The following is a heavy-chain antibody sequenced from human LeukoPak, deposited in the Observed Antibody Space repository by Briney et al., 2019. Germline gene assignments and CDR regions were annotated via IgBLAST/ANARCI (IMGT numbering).Heavy chain of an antibody. CDR3: PELGITMIGGV. CDR2: ISSSGSTI. V-gene: IGHV3-48*03. Sequence: GGSLRLSCAASGFTFSSYEMNWVRQAPGKGLEWVSYISSSGSTIYYADSVKGRFTISRDNAKNSLYLQMNSLRAEDTAVSYCPELGITMIGGVWGKGTTVTISS. D-gene: IGHD3-10*02. J-gene: IGHJ6*04. CDR1: GFTFSSYE.